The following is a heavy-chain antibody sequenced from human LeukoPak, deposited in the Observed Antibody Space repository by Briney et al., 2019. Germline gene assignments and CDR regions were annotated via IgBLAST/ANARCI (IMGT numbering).Heavy chain of an antibody. J-gene: IGHJ4*02. V-gene: IGHV1-2*02. CDR3: ERDYDYGDQNFDY. CDR2: GNPNNGGT. Sequence: SSVRVSFKASGYAFNYYYMHWVRQAPGQGLEWMGWGNPNNGGTNYAQKFQDRVTMTRDTSISAAYMDRSKLTSGDTAVYYCERDYDYGDQNFDYWGQGTLVTVSS. D-gene: IGHD4-17*01. CDR1: GYAFNYYY.